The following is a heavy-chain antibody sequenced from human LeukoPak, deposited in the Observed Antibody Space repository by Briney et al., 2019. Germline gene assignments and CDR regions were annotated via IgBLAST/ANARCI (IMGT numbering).Heavy chain of an antibody. D-gene: IGHD3-22*01. CDR1: GFTFRSYW. Sequence: GGSLRVSCAASGFTFRSYWMTWVRQAPGKGLEWVANIKQDGSGVYYVDSVKGRFTISRDNAKNSLYLQMNSLRAEDTAVYFCARDLLSVGHSYDGSGYYGLDYWGQGTLVTVSS. J-gene: IGHJ4*02. CDR3: ARDLLSVGHSYDGSGYYGLDY. CDR2: IKQDGSGV. V-gene: IGHV3-7*01.